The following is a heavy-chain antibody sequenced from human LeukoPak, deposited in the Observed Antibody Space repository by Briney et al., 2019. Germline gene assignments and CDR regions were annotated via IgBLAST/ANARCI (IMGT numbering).Heavy chain of an antibody. CDR3: ARVDRWGLLEVGGGASRPFDY. CDR2: IYYSGST. CDR1: GGSISSSSYY. J-gene: IGHJ4*02. V-gene: IGHV4-39*07. Sequence: PSETLSLTCTVSGGSISSSSYYWGWIRQPPGKGLEWIGSIYYSGSTYYNPSLKSRVTISVDTSKNQFSLKLSSVTAADTAVYYCARVDRWGLLEVGGGASRPFDYWGQGTLVTVSS. D-gene: IGHD2-15*01.